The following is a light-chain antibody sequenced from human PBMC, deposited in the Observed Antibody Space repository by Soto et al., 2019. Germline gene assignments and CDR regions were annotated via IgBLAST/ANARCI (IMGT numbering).Light chain of an antibody. CDR1: QTISSW. V-gene: IGKV1-5*01. Sequence: VYRVTIPCRASQTISSWLAWYQQKPGKAPTLLIYDASTLERGVPSRFSGTGSGTEFTLSIDSLQPDDFATYYCQQYHTSSITFGQGTLLEIK. CDR3: QQYHTSSIT. CDR2: DAS. J-gene: IGKJ5*01.